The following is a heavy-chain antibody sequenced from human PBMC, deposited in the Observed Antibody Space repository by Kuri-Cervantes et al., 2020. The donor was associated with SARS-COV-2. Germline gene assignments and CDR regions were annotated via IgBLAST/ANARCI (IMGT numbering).Heavy chain of an antibody. CDR1: GFKFDDYG. CDR2: ISGNGGIR. CDR3: ARAISSWFDY. D-gene: IGHD6-13*01. J-gene: IGHJ4*02. Sequence: GGSLRLSCAASGFKFDDYGMSWVRQAPGKGLEWVSGISGNGGIRVHADSVMGRFTISRDNAKNSLYLQMNSLRDEDTAVYYCARAISSWFDYWGQGTLVTVSS. V-gene: IGHV3-20*04.